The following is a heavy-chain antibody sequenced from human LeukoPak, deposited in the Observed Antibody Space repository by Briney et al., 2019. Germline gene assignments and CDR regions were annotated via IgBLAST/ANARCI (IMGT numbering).Heavy chain of an antibody. Sequence: PSETLSLTCTISGGSISSSSYYWGWIRQPPGKGLEWIGSIYYSGSTYYNPSLKSRVTISVDTSKNQFSLKLSSVTAADTAVYYCARSQGIGYFDYWGQGTLVTVSS. D-gene: IGHD2-21*01. CDR3: ARSQGIGYFDY. V-gene: IGHV4-39*07. CDR2: IYYSGST. CDR1: GGSISSSSYY. J-gene: IGHJ4*02.